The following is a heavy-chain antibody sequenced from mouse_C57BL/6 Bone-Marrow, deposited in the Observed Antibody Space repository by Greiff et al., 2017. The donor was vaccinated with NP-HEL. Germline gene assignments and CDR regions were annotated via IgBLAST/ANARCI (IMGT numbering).Heavy chain of an antibody. V-gene: IGHV1-64*01. CDR1: GYTFTSYW. Sequence: QVQLQQPGAELVKPGASVKLSCKASGYTFTSYWMHSVKQRPGQGLEWIGMIHPNSGSTNYNEKFKSKATLTVDKSSSTAYMQLSSLTSEDSAVYYCAYLLWLRAMDYWGQGTSVTVSS. CDR3: AYLLWLRAMDY. D-gene: IGHD2-2*01. CDR2: IHPNSGST. J-gene: IGHJ4*01.